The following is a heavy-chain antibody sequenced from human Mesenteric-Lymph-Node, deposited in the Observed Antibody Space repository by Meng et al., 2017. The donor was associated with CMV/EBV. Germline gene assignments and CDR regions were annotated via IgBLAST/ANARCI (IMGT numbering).Heavy chain of an antibody. J-gene: IGHJ1*01. CDR2: ISSSSSYT. CDR1: GFTFSAYY. V-gene: IGHV3-11*06. CDR3: ARDRSTVTPGDFQH. Sequence: ASGFTFSAYYMSWIRQAPGKGLEWVSYISSSSSYTNYADSVKGRSTISRDNAKNSLYLQMNSLRAEDTAVYYCARDRSTVTPGDFQHWGQGTLVTVSS. D-gene: IGHD4-17*01.